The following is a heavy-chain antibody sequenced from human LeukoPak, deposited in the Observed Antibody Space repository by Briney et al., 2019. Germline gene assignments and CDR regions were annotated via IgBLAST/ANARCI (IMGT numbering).Heavy chain of an antibody. CDR1: GFTVSGNY. CDR2: TYGDGSA. Sequence: GGSLRLSCAASGFTVSGNYMTWVRQAPGKGLEWVSVTYGDGSASYADSVKDRFTISRDISKNTFFLQMTSLRAEDTAVYYCARRFDIWGQGTMVTVSS. J-gene: IGHJ3*02. V-gene: IGHV3-66*01. CDR3: ARRFDI.